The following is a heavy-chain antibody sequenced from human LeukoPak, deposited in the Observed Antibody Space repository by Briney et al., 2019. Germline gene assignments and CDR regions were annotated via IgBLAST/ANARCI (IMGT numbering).Heavy chain of an antibody. Sequence: GGSLRLSCAASGFTFSSYWMSWVRQAPGKGLEWVANIKQDGSEKYYVDSAKGRFTISRDNAKNSLYLQMNSLRAEDTAVYYCATSLNWARYDALDIWGQGTMVTVSS. CDR2: IKQDGSEK. CDR1: GFTFSSYW. J-gene: IGHJ3*02. V-gene: IGHV3-7*01. D-gene: IGHD7-27*01. CDR3: ATSLNWARYDALDI.